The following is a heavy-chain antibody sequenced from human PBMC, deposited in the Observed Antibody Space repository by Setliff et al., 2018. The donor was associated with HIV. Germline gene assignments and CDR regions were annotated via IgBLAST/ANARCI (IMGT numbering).Heavy chain of an antibody. V-gene: IGHV4-39*01. J-gene: IGHJ2*01. CDR2: INHSRST. Sequence: PSETLSLTCTVSGGSISTSSHSWGWIRQSPGKGLEWVGHINHSRSTFYNPSLKNRVTMSIDTSKNQFSLKLTSVTAADTSVYFCARPSAGGGYNYWYFDLWGRGTLVTVS. CDR3: ARPSAGGGYNYWYFDL. CDR1: GGSISTSSHS. D-gene: IGHD5-12*01.